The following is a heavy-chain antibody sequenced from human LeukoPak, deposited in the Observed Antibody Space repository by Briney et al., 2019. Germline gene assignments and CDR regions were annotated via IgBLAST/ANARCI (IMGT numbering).Heavy chain of an antibody. Sequence: ASVRVSCKASGYAFTRYGFSWVRQAPGQGLEWMGWISAYNGDTNYAQKFKGRVTMTTDTSTRTAYMELRSLRSDDTAVYYCARDPSHTSGRYIYFDYWGQGTLVTVSS. CDR3: ARDPSHTSGRYIYFDY. CDR1: GYAFTRYG. V-gene: IGHV1-18*01. D-gene: IGHD6-19*01. CDR2: ISAYNGDT. J-gene: IGHJ4*02.